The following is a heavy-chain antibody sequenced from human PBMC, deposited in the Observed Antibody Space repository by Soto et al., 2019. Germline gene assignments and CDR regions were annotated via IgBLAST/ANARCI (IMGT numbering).Heavy chain of an antibody. J-gene: IGHJ4*02. Sequence: GGSLRLSCAASGFTFSSYSMNWVRQAPGKGLEWVSSISSSSSYIYYADSVKGRFTISRDNAKNSLYLQMNSLRAEDTAVYYCARDPDSGWYRDDYWGQGTLVTVSS. V-gene: IGHV3-21*01. CDR3: ARDPDSGWYRDDY. CDR2: ISSSSSYI. D-gene: IGHD6-19*01. CDR1: GFTFSSYS.